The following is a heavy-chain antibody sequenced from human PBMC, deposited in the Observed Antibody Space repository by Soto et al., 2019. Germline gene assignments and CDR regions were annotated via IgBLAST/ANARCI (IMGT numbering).Heavy chain of an antibody. J-gene: IGHJ4*02. CDR1: GFTVSSNY. CDR3: ARGALPNDY. D-gene: IGHD2-15*01. Sequence: EVQLVETGGGLIQPGGSLRLSCAASGFTVSSNYMSWVRQAPGKGLEWVSVIYSGGSTDYSDYVKDRFTISRDNSKNTVYRQMSSLSAEDTAGDYCARGALPNDYWGQGTLVTVSS. V-gene: IGHV3-53*02. CDR2: IYSGGST.